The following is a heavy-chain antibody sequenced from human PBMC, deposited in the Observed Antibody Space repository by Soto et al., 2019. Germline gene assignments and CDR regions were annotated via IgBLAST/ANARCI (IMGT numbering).Heavy chain of an antibody. D-gene: IGHD3-22*01. J-gene: IGHJ4*02. V-gene: IGHV3-15*01. CDR3: TTDLRPDYYDSSGYLFDY. CDR1: GFTFSNAW. Sequence: GGSLRLSCAASGFTFSNAWMSWVRQAPGKGLEWVGRIKSKTDGGTTDYAAPVKGRFTISRDDSKNTLYLQMNSLKTEDTAVYYCTTDLRPDYYDSSGYLFDYWGQGTLVTVSS. CDR2: IKSKTDGGTT.